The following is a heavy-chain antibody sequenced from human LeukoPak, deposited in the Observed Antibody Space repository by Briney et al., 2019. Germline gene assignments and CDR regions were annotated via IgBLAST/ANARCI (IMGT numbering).Heavy chain of an antibody. V-gene: IGHV3-23*01. CDR2: ISGSGVNT. J-gene: IGHJ3*02. D-gene: IGHD3-22*01. Sequence: GGSLRLSCAASGFTFSSYAMSWVRQAPGKGLAWVSAISGSGVNTFYADSVKGRFTISRDNSKNTLYLQMSSLRAEDTAVYYCAKDPRYYDNSGYPDAFDIWGQGTMVTVSS. CDR3: AKDPRYYDNSGYPDAFDI. CDR1: GFTFSSYA.